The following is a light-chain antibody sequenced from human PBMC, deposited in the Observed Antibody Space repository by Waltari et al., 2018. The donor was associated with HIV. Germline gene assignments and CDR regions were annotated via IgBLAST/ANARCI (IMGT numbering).Light chain of an antibody. V-gene: IGLV2-14*01. Sequence: QSALTQSASVSGSPGPSINISCTGTSRDAGGYNYFSWYQQHPGKAPKLVIYNVSNRPSGVSNRFSGAKSGNTASLTISGLQAEDEAEYYCSSYTSSNTVIFGGGTRVTVL. CDR2: NVS. CDR3: SSYTSSNTVI. CDR1: SRDAGGYNY. J-gene: IGLJ2*01.